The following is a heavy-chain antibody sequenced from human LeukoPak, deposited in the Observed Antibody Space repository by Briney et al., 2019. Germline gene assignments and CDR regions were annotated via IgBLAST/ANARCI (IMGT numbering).Heavy chain of an antibody. CDR3: ARDRLGYCSGGSCSTPPKGAYFDY. CDR2: ISSSGSTI. CDR1: GFTFSNYW. V-gene: IGHV3-11*01. Sequence: GGSLRLSCVASGFTFSNYWMSWIRQAPGKGLEWVSYISSSGSTIYYADSVKGRFTISRDNAKNSLYLQMNSLRAEDTALYYCARDRLGYCSGGSCSTPPKGAYFDYWGQGTLVTVSS. D-gene: IGHD2-15*01. J-gene: IGHJ4*02.